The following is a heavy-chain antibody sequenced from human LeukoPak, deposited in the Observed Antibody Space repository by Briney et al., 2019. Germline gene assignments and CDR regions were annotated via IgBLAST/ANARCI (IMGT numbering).Heavy chain of an antibody. J-gene: IGHJ4*02. CDR3: AKSLGHGWFGELLWSAFDY. Sequence: GGSLRLSCAASGFTFSSYAMSWVRQAPGKGLEWVSAIIGSGGSTYYADSVKGRFTISRDNSKNTLYLQMNSLRAEDTAVYYCAKSLGHGWFGELLWSAFDYWGQGTLVTVSS. CDR1: GFTFSSYA. D-gene: IGHD3-10*01. V-gene: IGHV3-23*01. CDR2: IIGSGGST.